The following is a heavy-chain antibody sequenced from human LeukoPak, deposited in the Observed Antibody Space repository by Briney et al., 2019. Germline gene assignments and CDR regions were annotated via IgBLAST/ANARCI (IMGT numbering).Heavy chain of an antibody. CDR3: AREVGDADTTYSDAFDI. V-gene: IGHV4-30-4*08. CDR1: GGSISSSSYY. CDR2: IHNTGNA. D-gene: IGHD1-26*01. Sequence: SETLPLTCTVSGGSISSSSYYWSWVRQPPGKGLEWIGYIHNTGNAYYNPSLKSRVTVSIDTSRNQFSLKVTSVTAADTAVYYCAREVGDADTTYSDAFDIWGQGTMVTVSS. J-gene: IGHJ3*02.